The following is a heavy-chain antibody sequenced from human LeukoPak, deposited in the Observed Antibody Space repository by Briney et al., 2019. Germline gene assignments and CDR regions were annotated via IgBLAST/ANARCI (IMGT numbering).Heavy chain of an antibody. V-gene: IGHV4-4*07. CDR2: IYTSGST. D-gene: IGHD6-13*01. J-gene: IGHJ3*02. Sequence: SETVSLTCTVSGGSISSYYWSWIRQPAGKGLEWIGRIYTSGSTNYNPSLKSRVTMSVDTSKNQFSLKLSSVTAADTAVYYCARVGRYSRKYAFDIWGQGTMVTVSS. CDR1: GGSISSYY. CDR3: ARVGRYSRKYAFDI.